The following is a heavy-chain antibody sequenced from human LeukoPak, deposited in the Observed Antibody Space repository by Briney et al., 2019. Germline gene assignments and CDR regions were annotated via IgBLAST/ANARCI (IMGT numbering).Heavy chain of an antibody. CDR3: ARDFMGGSYYFGAFDI. D-gene: IGHD1-26*01. Sequence: SETLSLTCAVYGGSFSGYYWSWIRQPPGKGLEWIGEINHSGSTNYNPSLKSRVTMSVDTSKNQFSLKLSSVTAADTAVYYCARDFMGGSYYFGAFDIWGQGTMVTVSS. CDR2: INHSGST. J-gene: IGHJ3*02. V-gene: IGHV4-34*01. CDR1: GGSFSGYY.